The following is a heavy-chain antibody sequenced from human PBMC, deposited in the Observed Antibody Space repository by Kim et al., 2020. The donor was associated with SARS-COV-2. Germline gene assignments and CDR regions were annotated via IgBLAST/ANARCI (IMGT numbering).Heavy chain of an antibody. D-gene: IGHD3-10*01. CDR2: ISGSGGRT. Sequence: GGSLRLSCAASGFTFSSYAMSWVRQAPGKGLEWVSAISGSGGRTYYADSVKGRFTISRDNSKNTLYLQMNSLRAEDTAVYYCASTYYYGSAFDPWGQGTLVTVSS. J-gene: IGHJ5*02. CDR1: GFTFSSYA. CDR3: ASTYYYGSAFDP. V-gene: IGHV3-23*01.